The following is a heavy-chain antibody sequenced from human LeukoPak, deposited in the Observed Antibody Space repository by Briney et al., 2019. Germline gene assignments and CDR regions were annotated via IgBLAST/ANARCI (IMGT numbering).Heavy chain of an antibody. D-gene: IGHD4-17*01. CDR2: IIPIFGTA. V-gene: IGHV1-69*13. J-gene: IGHJ4*02. Sequence: GGSVKVSCKASGGTFSSYAISWVRQAPGQGLEWMGGIIPIFGTANYAQKFQGRVTITADESTSTAYMELSSLRSEDTAVYYCARFRTDGDYGGYWGQGTLVTVSS. CDR1: GGTFSSYA. CDR3: ARFRTDGDYGGY.